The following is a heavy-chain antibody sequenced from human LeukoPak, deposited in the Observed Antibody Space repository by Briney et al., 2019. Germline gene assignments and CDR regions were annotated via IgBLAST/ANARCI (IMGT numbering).Heavy chain of an antibody. CDR2: IIPILGIA. Sequence: SVKVSCKASGGTFSSYAISWVRQAPGQGLEWMGRIIPILGIANYAQKFQGRVTITADKSTSTAYMELSSLRSEDAAVYYCASSSGAYGSGRVPPDYWGQGTLVTVSS. CDR1: GGTFSSYA. CDR3: ASSSGAYGSGRVPPDY. J-gene: IGHJ4*02. V-gene: IGHV1-69*04. D-gene: IGHD3-10*01.